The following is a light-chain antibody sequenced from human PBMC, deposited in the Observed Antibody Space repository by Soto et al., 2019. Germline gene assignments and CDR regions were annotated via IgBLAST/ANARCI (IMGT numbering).Light chain of an antibody. CDR2: GAS. J-gene: IGKJ4*01. V-gene: IGKV3-20*01. Sequence: ILLTQSPGTLSLSPGEIATLSCIASQSVSSSYLAWYQQKPGQAPRLLIYGASSRATGIPDRFSGSGSGTEFTLTISSLQSEDFTVYYCQHYNNWVGTFGGGTKVDIK. CDR1: QSVSSSY. CDR3: QHYNNWVGT.